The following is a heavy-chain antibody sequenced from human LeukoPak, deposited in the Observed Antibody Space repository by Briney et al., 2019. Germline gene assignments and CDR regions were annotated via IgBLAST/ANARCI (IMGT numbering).Heavy chain of an antibody. V-gene: IGHV3-66*01. Sequence: GGSLRLSCAASGFTVSSNYMSWVRQAPGKGLEWVSVIYSGGSTYYADSVKGRFTISRDNSKNTLYLQMNSLRAEDTAVYYCARDPDYYYGMDVWGQGTTVTVSS. CDR1: GFTVSSNY. CDR3: ARDPDYYYGMDV. J-gene: IGHJ6*02. CDR2: IYSGGST.